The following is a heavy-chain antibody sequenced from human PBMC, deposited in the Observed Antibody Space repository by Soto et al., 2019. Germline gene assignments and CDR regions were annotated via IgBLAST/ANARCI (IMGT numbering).Heavy chain of an antibody. CDR1: GITFSSSW. J-gene: IGHJ6*03. Sequence: EVQLVESGGGLVQTGGSLRLSCAASGITFSSSWMHWVRQAPGKGLVWVARINNDGSSTSYADSVKGRFTISRDNAKETLYLQMNSLGAEDTAVYYCARAPWGNGWFHYMDVLGKGTTVTVSS. CDR3: ARAPWGNGWFHYMDV. V-gene: IGHV3-74*01. D-gene: IGHD6-19*01. CDR2: INNDGSST.